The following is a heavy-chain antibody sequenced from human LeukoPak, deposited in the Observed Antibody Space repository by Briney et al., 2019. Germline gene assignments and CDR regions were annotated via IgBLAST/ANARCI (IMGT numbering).Heavy chain of an antibody. J-gene: IGHJ4*02. V-gene: IGHV1-18*01. CDR2: ISAYNGNT. D-gene: IGHD4-23*01. CDR3: ATRPLYGGNGYFDY. Sequence: ASVKVSCKASGYTFTSYGISWVRQAPGQGLEWMGWISAYNGNTNYAQKLQGRVTMTTDTSTSTAYMELRSLRSDDTAVYYCATRPLYGGNGYFDYWGQGTLVTVSS. CDR1: GYTFTSYG.